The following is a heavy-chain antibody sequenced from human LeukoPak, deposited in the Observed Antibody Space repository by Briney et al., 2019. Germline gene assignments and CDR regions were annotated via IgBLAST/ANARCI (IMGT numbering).Heavy chain of an antibody. V-gene: IGHV3-7*01. CDR2: IKADGSEK. J-gene: IGHJ4*02. Sequence: GGSLRLSCAASGFTFGSSWMSWVRQAPGKRLEWVANIKADGSEKHYVDSVKGRFTISRDNAKTSLYLQMNSLKVEDTAVYYCTMGVELLPYWGQGTLVTISS. D-gene: IGHD2-15*01. CDR3: TMGVELLPY. CDR1: GFTFGSSW.